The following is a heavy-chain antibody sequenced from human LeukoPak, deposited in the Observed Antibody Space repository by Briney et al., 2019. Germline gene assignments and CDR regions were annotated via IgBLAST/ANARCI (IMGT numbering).Heavy chain of an antibody. D-gene: IGHD3-22*01. J-gene: IGHJ4*02. CDR2: IYYNGNT. Sequence: SETLSLTCTVSGASISSSSYYWGWVRQPPGKGLEWIGSIYYNGNTYYNPSLKSRVTISVDTSKNQFSLKLSSVTAADTAVYYCARGNFDSTGGNYFDYWGQGTLVTVSS. CDR1: GASISSSSYY. V-gene: IGHV4-39*07. CDR3: ARGNFDSTGGNYFDY.